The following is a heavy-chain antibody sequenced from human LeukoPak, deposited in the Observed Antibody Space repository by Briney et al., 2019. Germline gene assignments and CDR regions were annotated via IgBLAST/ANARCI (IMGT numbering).Heavy chain of an antibody. Sequence: SETLSLTCTVSGGSISSYYWSWIRQPPGKGLEWIGYIYYSGSTNYNPSLKSRVTISVDTSKNQFSLKLSSVTAADTAVYYCARRRGSYPNWFDPWGRGTLVTVSS. V-gene: IGHV4-59*08. J-gene: IGHJ5*02. CDR1: GGSISSYY. CDR2: IYYSGST. D-gene: IGHD1-26*01. CDR3: ARRRGSYPNWFDP.